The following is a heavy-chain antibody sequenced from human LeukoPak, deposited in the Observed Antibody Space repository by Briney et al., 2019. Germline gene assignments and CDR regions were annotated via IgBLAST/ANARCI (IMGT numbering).Heavy chain of an antibody. D-gene: IGHD3-22*01. CDR1: GFTFSSYW. J-gene: IGHJ4*02. CDR2: IKQDGSEK. Sequence: GGSLRLSCAASGFTFSSYWMSWVRQAPGKGLEWVANIKQDGSEKYYVDSVKGRFTISRDNAKNSLYLQMNSLRAEDTAVYYCARERMGYYYDSSGEFDYWGQGTLVTVSS. CDR3: ARERMGYYYDSSGEFDY. V-gene: IGHV3-7*01.